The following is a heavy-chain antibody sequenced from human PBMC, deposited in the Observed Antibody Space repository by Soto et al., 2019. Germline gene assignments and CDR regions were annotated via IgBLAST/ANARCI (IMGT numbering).Heavy chain of an antibody. J-gene: IGHJ4*02. CDR3: ASVTYYDILTGYPPFDY. D-gene: IGHD3-9*01. Sequence: GGSLRLSCAASGFTFSSYWMHWVRQAPGKGLVWVSRINSDGSSTSYADSVKGRFTISRDNAKNTLYLQMNSLRAEDTAVYYCASVTYYDILTGYPPFDYWGQGTLVTVSS. CDR2: INSDGSST. CDR1: GFTFSSYW. V-gene: IGHV3-74*01.